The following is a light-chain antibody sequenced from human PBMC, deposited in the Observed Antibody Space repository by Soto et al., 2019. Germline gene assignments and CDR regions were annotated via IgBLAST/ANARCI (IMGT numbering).Light chain of an antibody. CDR3: SSYINSLSLVV. CDR1: STDVGDYNF. V-gene: IGLV2-14*01. Sequence: QSALTQPASVSGSPGQSITISCTGTSTDVGDYNFVSRYQQHPGKAPKLMIYEDSNRPSGVSNRFSGSKSGNTASLTISGLQSEDEADYYCSSYINSLSLVVFGGGTKLTVL. CDR2: EDS. J-gene: IGLJ2*01.